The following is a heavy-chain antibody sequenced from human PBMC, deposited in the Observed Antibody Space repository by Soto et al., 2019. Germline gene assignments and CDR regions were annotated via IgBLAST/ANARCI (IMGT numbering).Heavy chain of an antibody. CDR2: IKTTTDGGTT. CDR3: TAGVPFDY. CDR1: GFTFTTAW. D-gene: IGHD3-10*01. Sequence: EVQLVESGGGFVKPGGSLRLSCVASGFTFTTAWMSWVRQAPGKGLEWVGRIKTTTDGGTTDYAAPVKGRFTISRDDSENTVYLQMDSLKTDDTGVYYCTAGVPFDYWGQGTLLTVSS. J-gene: IGHJ4*02. V-gene: IGHV3-15*01.